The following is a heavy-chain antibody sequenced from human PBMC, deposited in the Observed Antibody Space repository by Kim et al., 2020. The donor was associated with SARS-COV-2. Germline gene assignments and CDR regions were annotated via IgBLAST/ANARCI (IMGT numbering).Heavy chain of an antibody. D-gene: IGHD6-6*01. CDR1: GGSISSSSYY. Sequence: SETLSLTCTVSGGSISSSSYYWGWIRQPPGKGLEWIGSIYYSGSTYYNPSLKSRVTISVDTSKNQFSLKLSSVTAADTAVYYCARRLHSSFDFDYWGQGTLVTVSS. V-gene: IGHV4-39*01. CDR3: ARRLHSSFDFDY. CDR2: IYYSGST. J-gene: IGHJ4*02.